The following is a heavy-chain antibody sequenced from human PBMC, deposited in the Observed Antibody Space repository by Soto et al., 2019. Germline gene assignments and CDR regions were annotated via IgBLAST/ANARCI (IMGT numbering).Heavy chain of an antibody. CDR3: ARYSSSWYIFDY. Sequence: PSETLSLTCTVSGGSISSYYWSWIRQPPGKGLEWIGYIYYSGSTNYNPSLKSRVTISVDTSKNQFSLKLSSVTAADTAVYYCARYSSSWYIFDYWGQGTLVTVSS. D-gene: IGHD6-13*01. CDR1: GGSISSYY. CDR2: IYYSGST. V-gene: IGHV4-59*01. J-gene: IGHJ4*02.